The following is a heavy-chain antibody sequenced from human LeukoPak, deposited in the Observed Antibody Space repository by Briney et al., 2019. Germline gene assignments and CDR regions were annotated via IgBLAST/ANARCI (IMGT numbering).Heavy chain of an antibody. V-gene: IGHV4-59*08. CDR2: IYDSGST. D-gene: IGHD6-13*01. J-gene: IGHJ4*02. CDR1: GVSISSYY. CDR3: AAQVIAAAAPSDY. Sequence: PSETLSRTCTVSGVSISSYYWSWLRQPPGKGLEGIGYIYDSGSTNYNPSLKSRVTISVDTSKNQFSLKLSSVTAADTAVYFCAAQVIAAAAPSDYWGQGALVTVSS.